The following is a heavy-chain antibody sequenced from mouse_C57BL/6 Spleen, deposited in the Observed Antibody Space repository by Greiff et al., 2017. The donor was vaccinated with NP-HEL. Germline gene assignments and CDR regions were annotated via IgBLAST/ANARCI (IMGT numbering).Heavy chain of an antibody. D-gene: IGHD2-3*01. J-gene: IGHJ4*01. CDR1: GYTFTSYW. Sequence: VQLQQPGAELVKPGASVKLSCKASGYTFTSYWMHWVKQRPGQGLEWIGMIHPNSGSTNYNEKFKSKATLTVDKSSSTAYMLLSRLTSEDSAVYYFARGIYDGYPMDYWGQGTSVTVSS. V-gene: IGHV1-64*01. CDR3: ARGIYDGYPMDY. CDR2: IHPNSGST.